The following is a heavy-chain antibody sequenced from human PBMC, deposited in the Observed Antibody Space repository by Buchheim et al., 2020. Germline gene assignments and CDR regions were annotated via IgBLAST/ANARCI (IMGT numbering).Heavy chain of an antibody. V-gene: IGHV4-31*03. CDR1: GASISSGGYY. J-gene: IGHJ3*01. CDR3: ARGNAPMGAFDL. CDR2: FYYSGST. D-gene: IGHD3-10*01. Sequence: QVQLQESGPGLVKPSQTLSLTCTVSGASISSGGYYWSWIRQLPGKGLEWIGYFYYSGSTYFNPSLKSRVRLSVDTSHTHYSLKLSSVTAAYTAVYYCARGNAPMGAFDLWGQGT.